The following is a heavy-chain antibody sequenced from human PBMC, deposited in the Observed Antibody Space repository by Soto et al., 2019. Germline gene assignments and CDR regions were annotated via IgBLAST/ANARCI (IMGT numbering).Heavy chain of an antibody. CDR2: IYYSGST. V-gene: IGHV4-59*01. D-gene: IGHD6-13*01. Sequence: PSETLSLTCTVSGGSISSYYWSWIRQPPGKGLEWIGYIYYSGSTNYNPSLKSRVTISVDTSKNQFSLKLSSVTAADTAVYYCATTDSSSSAFDIWGQGTMIT. J-gene: IGHJ3*02. CDR3: ATTDSSSSAFDI. CDR1: GGSISSYY.